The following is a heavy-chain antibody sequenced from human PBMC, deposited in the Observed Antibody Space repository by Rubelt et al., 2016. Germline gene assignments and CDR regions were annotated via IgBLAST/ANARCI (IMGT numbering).Heavy chain of an antibody. J-gene: IGHJ4*02. V-gene: IGHV4-31*03. Sequence: QVQLQESGPGLVKPSQTLSLTCTVSGGSISSGGYYWSWIRQHPGKGLEWIGYIYYSGSTYYNPSLKGRVTISVDTSKNQFSLKLSSVTAADTAVYYCARDGRDGYNHFDYWGQGTLVTVSS. CDR3: ARDGRDGYNHFDY. D-gene: IGHD5-24*01. CDR1: GGSISSGGYY. CDR2: IYYSGST.